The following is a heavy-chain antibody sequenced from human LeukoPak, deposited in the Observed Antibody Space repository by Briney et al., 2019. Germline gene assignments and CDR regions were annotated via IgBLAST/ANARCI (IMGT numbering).Heavy chain of an antibody. Sequence: SVKVSCKAPGGTFSIYAISRVRQAPGQGLEWMGRIIPIPGIANYAQKFQGRVTITADKSTSTAYMELSSLRSEDTAVYYCAREQTTVTTDWFDPWGQGTLVTVSS. V-gene: IGHV1-69*04. J-gene: IGHJ5*02. D-gene: IGHD4-11*01. CDR1: GGTFSIYA. CDR3: AREQTTVTTDWFDP. CDR2: IIPIPGIA.